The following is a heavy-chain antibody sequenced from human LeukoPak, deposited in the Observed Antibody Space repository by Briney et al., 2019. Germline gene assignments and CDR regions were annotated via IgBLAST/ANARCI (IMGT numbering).Heavy chain of an antibody. D-gene: IGHD4-17*01. V-gene: IGHV3-21*01. J-gene: IGHJ3*02. CDR2: ISSSSSYI. Sequence: GGSLRLSCAASGFTFSSYSMNWVRQAPGKGLEWVSSISSSSSYIYYADSVKGRFTISRDNAKNSLYLQMNSLRAEDTAVYYCARGFTYGDFDAFDIWGQGTMVTVSS. CDR3: ARGFTYGDFDAFDI. CDR1: GFTFSSYS.